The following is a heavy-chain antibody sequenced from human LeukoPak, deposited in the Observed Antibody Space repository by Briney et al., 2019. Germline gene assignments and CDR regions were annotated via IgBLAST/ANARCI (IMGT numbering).Heavy chain of an antibody. CDR3: ARDSTQPGPVVVAATYAGFDY. Sequence: PGGSLRLSCAASGSTFDDYGMSWVRQAPGKGLEWVSTINWNGGSTGYADSVKGRFTISRDNAKNSLYLQMNSLRVEDTALYYCARDSTQPGPVVVAATYAGFDYWGQGTLVTVSS. D-gene: IGHD2-15*01. CDR1: GSTFDDYG. J-gene: IGHJ4*02. V-gene: IGHV3-20*04. CDR2: INWNGGST.